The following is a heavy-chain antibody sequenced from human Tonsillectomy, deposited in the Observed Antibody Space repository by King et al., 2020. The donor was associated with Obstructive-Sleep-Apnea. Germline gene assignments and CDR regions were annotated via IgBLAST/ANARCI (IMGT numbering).Heavy chain of an antibody. CDR1: GFTFSSYG. V-gene: IGHV3-30-3*01. CDR3: AKARYCVSGSCSSGVEYSYGYGDY. CDR2: ISFDGIKK. J-gene: IGHJ4*02. Sequence: VQLVESGGGVVQPGRSLRLSCAASGFTFSSYGLHWVRQAPGKGLEWVAVISFDGIKKYYADSVKVRFTISSDNSKNTVYLQMNSLRPEDTAIYYCAKARYCVSGSCSSGVEYSYGYGDYWGQGTLVTVSS. D-gene: IGHD2-15*01.